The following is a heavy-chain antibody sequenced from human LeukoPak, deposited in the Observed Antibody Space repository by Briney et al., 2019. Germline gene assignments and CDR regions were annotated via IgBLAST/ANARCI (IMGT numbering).Heavy chain of an antibody. CDR2: IYDGDTT. CDR3: VKLFTSGSFDY. CDR1: RFTVTSNS. J-gene: IGHJ4*02. D-gene: IGHD6-19*01. V-gene: IGHV3-66*04. Sequence: GGSLRLSCAASRFTVTSNSMSWVRQAPGKGLEWVSVIYDGDTTNYADSVRGRFTISSDNSKNTLYLQMSSLRTEDTAVYYCVKLFTSGSFDYWGQGTLVTVSS.